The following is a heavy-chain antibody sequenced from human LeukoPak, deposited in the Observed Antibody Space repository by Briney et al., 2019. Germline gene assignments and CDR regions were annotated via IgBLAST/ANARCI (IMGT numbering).Heavy chain of an antibody. D-gene: IGHD6-6*01. CDR2: IRYDGSNK. V-gene: IGHV3-30*02. CDR3: AKDPRPPYSSSSRYW. Sequence: GGSLRLSCAASGFTFSSYGMHWVRQAPGKGLEWVAFIRYDGSNKYYADSVKGRFTISRDNSKNTLYLQMNSLRAEDTAVYYCAKDPRPPYSSSSRYWWGQGTLVTVSS. J-gene: IGHJ4*02. CDR1: GFTFSSYG.